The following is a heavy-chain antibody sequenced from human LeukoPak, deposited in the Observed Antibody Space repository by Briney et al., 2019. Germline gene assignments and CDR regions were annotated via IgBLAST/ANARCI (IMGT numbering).Heavy chain of an antibody. CDR1: GGSISSGGYY. CDR2: IYYSGST. V-gene: IGHV4-30-4*02. J-gene: IGHJ6*03. Sequence: PSETLSLTCTVSGGSISSGGYYWSWIRQPPGKGLEWIGYIYYSGSTYYNPSLKSRVTISVDTSKNQFSLKLSSVTAADTAVYYCARVVVYDFWSGYSPESYYYYYMDVWGKGTTVTVSS. CDR3: ARVVVYDFWSGYSPESYYYYYMDV. D-gene: IGHD3-3*01.